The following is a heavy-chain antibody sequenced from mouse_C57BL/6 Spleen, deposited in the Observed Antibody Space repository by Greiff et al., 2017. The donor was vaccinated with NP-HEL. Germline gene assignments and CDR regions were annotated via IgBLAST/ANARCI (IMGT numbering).Heavy chain of an antibody. V-gene: IGHV5-4*03. J-gene: IGHJ4*01. Sequence: DVMLVESGGGLVKPGGSLKLSCAASGFTFSSYAMPWVRQTPEKRLEWVATISDGGSYTYYPDNVKGRFTISRDNAKNNLYLQMSHLKSEDTAMYYCARPPYYYGPMDYWGQGTSVTVSS. CDR1: GFTFSSYA. CDR2: ISDGGSYT. D-gene: IGHD1-1*01. CDR3: ARPPYYYGPMDY.